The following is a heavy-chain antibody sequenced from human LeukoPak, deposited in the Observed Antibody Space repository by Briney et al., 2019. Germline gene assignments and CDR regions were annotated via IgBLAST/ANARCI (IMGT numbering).Heavy chain of an antibody. CDR2: IYPRDSDT. J-gene: IGHJ4*02. Sequence: GESLKISCKGSGYSFTSYWIGWLRQIPGKGLEWMGIIYPRDSDTRYSPSFQDQVTISADESINTAYLQWSSLKASDTAMYYCAREPDSSGYSFDYWGQGTLVTVSS. V-gene: IGHV5-51*01. D-gene: IGHD3-22*01. CDR3: AREPDSSGYSFDY. CDR1: GYSFTSYW.